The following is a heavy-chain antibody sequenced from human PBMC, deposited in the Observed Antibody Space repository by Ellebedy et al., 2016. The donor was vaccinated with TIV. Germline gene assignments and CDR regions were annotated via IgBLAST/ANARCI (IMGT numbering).Heavy chain of an antibody. CDR1: GFTVSSNY. J-gene: IGHJ1*01. CDR2: QHSTDIP. D-gene: IGHD2-8*02. Sequence: GGSLRLSCVASGFTVSSNYMFWVRQAPGKGLEWVALQHSTDIPYYADSVGGRFTVSRDDSQNKLFLQMNSLRGDDTAVYYCARTDCSGRSCYSFFNHWGQGTLVTVSS. CDR3: ARTDCSGRSCYSFFNH. V-gene: IGHV3-53*01.